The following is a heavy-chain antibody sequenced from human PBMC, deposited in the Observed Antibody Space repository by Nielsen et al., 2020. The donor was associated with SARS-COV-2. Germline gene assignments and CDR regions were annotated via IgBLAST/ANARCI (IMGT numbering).Heavy chain of an antibody. Sequence: GSLRLSCTVSGGSISSYYWSWIRQSPGKGLEWIGYIYYSGSTNYNPSLKSRVTISVDTSKNQFSLKLSSVTAADTAVYYCARGAGDGVFDPWGQGTLVTVSS. J-gene: IGHJ5*02. CDR2: IYYSGST. CDR1: GGSISSYY. V-gene: IGHV4-59*01. CDR3: ARGAGDGVFDP. D-gene: IGHD7-27*01.